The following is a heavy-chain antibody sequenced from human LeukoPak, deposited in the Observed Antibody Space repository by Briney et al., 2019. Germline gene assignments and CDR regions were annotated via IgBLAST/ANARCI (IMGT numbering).Heavy chain of an antibody. CDR1: GGSISSYY. Sequence: SETLSLTCTVSGGSISSYYWSWIRQPAGKGLEWIGRIYTSGSTNYNPSLKSRVTMSVDTSKNQFSLKLSSVTAADTAVYYCARHFRDCSSTSCFLYYYYYYMDVWGKGTTVTVSS. V-gene: IGHV4-4*07. CDR3: ARHFRDCSSTSCFLYYYYYYMDV. J-gene: IGHJ6*03. D-gene: IGHD2-2*01. CDR2: IYTSGST.